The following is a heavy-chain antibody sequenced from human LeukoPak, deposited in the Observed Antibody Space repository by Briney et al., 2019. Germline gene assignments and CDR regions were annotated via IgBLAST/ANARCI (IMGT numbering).Heavy chain of an antibody. Sequence: GGSLRLSCAASGFTFSSYSMNWVRQAPGKGLEWVSSISSSSSYIYYADSVKGRFTISRDNAKNSLYLQMNSLSAEDTAVYYCARRFGSNSQYYFDYWGQGTLVTVSS. D-gene: IGHD1-26*01. CDR2: ISSSSSYI. V-gene: IGHV3-21*01. CDR3: ARRFGSNSQYYFDY. CDR1: GFTFSSYS. J-gene: IGHJ4*02.